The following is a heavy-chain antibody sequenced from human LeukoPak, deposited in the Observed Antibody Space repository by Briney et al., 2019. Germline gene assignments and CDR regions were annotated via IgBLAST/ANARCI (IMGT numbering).Heavy chain of an antibody. J-gene: IGHJ4*02. CDR2: MNPNSGNT. Sequence: ASVKVSCKASGYTFTSYDINWVRQATGQGLEWMGWMNPNSGNTGYAQKFQGRVTITSNTSISTAYMELSSLRSEDTAVYYCARGYRGYSYGYVTTYLDYWGQGTLVTVSS. D-gene: IGHD5-18*01. CDR3: ARGYRGYSYGYVTTYLDY. V-gene: IGHV1-8*03. CDR1: GYTFTSYD.